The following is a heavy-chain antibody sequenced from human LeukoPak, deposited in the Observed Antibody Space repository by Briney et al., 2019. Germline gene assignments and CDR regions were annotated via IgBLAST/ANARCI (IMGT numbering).Heavy chain of an antibody. Sequence: GGSVRLSXAGSGFTFRAYSMNWVRQAPGKGLEWVSSISSSSRHKYYVDSLKGRFTISRDDAENSLYLKMNSPRVDDTALYYCVRDMNTVTTCYLHHWGQGTLVTVSS. V-gene: IGHV3-21*06. CDR1: GFTFRAYS. J-gene: IGHJ1*01. D-gene: IGHD4-17*01. CDR2: ISSSSRHK. CDR3: VRDMNTVTTCYLHH.